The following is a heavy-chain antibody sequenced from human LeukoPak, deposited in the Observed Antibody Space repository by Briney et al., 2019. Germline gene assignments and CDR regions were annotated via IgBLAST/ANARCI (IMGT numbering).Heavy chain of an antibody. CDR1: GGSISSYY. V-gene: IGHV4-59*08. CDR3: ARRRSYYFDY. J-gene: IGHJ4*02. CDR2: IYYSGCT. Sequence: SETLSLTCTVSGGSISSYYWSWIRQPPGKGLEWIGYIYYSGCTNYNPSLKSRVTISVDTSKNQFSLKLSSVTAADTAVYYCARRRSYYFDYWGQGTLVTVSS.